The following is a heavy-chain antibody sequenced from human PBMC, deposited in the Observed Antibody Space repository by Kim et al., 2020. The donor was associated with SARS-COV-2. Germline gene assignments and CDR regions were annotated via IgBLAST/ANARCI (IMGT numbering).Heavy chain of an antibody. CDR1: GYSFTSYW. CDR3: ASGRIYYDILTGYSGYFYCMDV. J-gene: IGHJ6*02. V-gene: IGHV5-10-1*01. CDR2: IDPSDSYT. Sequence: GESLKISCKGSGYSFTSYWISWVRQMPGKGLEWMGRIDPSDSYTNYSPSLQGHVTISADKSISTAYLQWSSLKASDTAMCYCASGRIYYDILTGYSGYFYCMDVWGQGTTVTVSS. D-gene: IGHD3-9*01.